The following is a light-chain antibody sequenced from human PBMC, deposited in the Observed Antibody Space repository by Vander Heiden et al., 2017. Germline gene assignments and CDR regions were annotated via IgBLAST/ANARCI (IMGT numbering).Light chain of an antibody. CDR3: NSRDSSGNHLRV. Sequence: SSELTQDPAVSVALGQTDRITSHGDSVRRYSASWYQQKPGQAPVHVIYGKSNQPSGIPDRCSGSSSGSTASLTITGAQAEDEADYYCNSRDSSGNHLRVFGGGTKLTVL. J-gene: IGLJ3*02. CDR1: SVRRYS. V-gene: IGLV3-19*01. CDR2: GKS.